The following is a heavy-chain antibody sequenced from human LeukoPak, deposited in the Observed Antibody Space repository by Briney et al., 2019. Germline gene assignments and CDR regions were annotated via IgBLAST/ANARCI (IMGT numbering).Heavy chain of an antibody. CDR3: AREGAVAGNGYY. D-gene: IGHD6-19*01. Sequence: SETLSLTCTVSGGSISSSSYYWGWIRQPPGKGLEWIGEINHSGSTNYNPSLKSRVTISVDTSKNQFSLKLSSVTAADTAVYYCAREGAVAGNGYYWGQGTLVTVSS. V-gene: IGHV4-39*07. CDR2: INHSGST. J-gene: IGHJ4*02. CDR1: GGSISSSSYY.